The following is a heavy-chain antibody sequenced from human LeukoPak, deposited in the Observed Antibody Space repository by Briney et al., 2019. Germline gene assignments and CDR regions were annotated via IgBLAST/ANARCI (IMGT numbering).Heavy chain of an antibody. Sequence: SETLSLTCTVSGGSISSYYWSWIRQPAGKGLEWIGRIYTSGSTNYNPSLKSRVTMSVDTSKNQFSLKLSSVTAADTAVYYCARTVLRFSEWFEYYFDYWGQGTLVTVSS. V-gene: IGHV4-4*07. J-gene: IGHJ4*02. CDR2: IYTSGST. CDR1: GGSISSYY. D-gene: IGHD3-3*01. CDR3: ARTVLRFSEWFEYYFDY.